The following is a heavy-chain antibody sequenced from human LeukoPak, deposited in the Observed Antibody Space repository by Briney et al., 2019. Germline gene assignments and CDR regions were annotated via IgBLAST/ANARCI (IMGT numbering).Heavy chain of an antibody. J-gene: IGHJ5*02. CDR2: IYTSGST. CDR1: GGSISSGSYY. CDR3: ARRGHRPFAP. D-gene: IGHD6-6*01. V-gene: IGHV4-61*02. Sequence: KPSETLSLTCTVSGGSISSGSYYWSWIRQPAGKGLEWIGRIYTSGSTNYNPSLKRRVTISVDTSKNQFSLKLSSVTAADTAVYYCARRGHRPFAPWGRGPLVTVSS.